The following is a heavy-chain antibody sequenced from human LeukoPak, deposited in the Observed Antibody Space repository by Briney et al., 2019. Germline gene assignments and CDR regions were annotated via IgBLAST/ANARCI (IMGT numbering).Heavy chain of an antibody. CDR1: GGSISSSSYY. CDR2: IYYSGST. D-gene: IGHD3-9*01. CDR3: ARPRRDILTGPRYYYYYYGMDV. J-gene: IGHJ6*02. Sequence: SETLSLTCTVSGGSISSSSYYWGWIRQPPGKGLEWIGSIYYSGSTYYNPSLKSRVTISVDTSKNQFSLKLSSVTAADTAVYYCARPRRDILTGPRYYYYYYGMDVWGQGTTVTVSS. V-gene: IGHV4-39*01.